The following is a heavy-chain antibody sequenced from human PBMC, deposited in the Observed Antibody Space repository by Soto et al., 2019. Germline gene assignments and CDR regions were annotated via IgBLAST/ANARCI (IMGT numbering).Heavy chain of an antibody. V-gene: IGHV3-30-3*01. D-gene: IGHD6-6*01. Sequence: PGGSLRLSCAASGFTFSSYAMHWVRQAPGKGLEWVAVISYDGSNKYYADSVKGRFTISRDNSKNTLYLQMNSLRAEDTAVYYCARGGAARPDDWGQGTLVTVSS. J-gene: IGHJ4*02. CDR2: ISYDGSNK. CDR1: GFTFSSYA. CDR3: ARGGAARPDD.